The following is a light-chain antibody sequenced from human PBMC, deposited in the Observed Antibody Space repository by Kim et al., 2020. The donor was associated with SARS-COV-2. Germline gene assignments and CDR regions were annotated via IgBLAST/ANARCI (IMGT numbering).Light chain of an antibody. CDR1: QSVATN. CDR3: QQYHNWPA. CDR2: GAF. V-gene: IGKV3-15*01. Sequence: MTQSPVTLSLFPGETATLSCRAGQSVATNLAWYQQKPGQAPRLLIYGAFIRATGIPARFSGSGSGTEFTLTISSLQSEDSGIYYCQQYHNWPAFGGGTKVEIK. J-gene: IGKJ4*01.